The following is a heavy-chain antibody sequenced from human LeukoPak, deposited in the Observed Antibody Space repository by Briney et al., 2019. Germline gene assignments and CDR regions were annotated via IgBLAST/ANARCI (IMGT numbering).Heavy chain of an antibody. V-gene: IGHV4-39*01. Sequence: SETLSLTCSVSGGSITSSSYYWGWIRQPPEKGLEWIGSIYYTGGTNYSPSLKSRVTMSVDTFKNQFSLKLSSVTAADTAVYYCASPDCSSTSCPATPFDYWGQGTLVTVSS. J-gene: IGHJ4*02. CDR3: ASPDCSSTSCPATPFDY. CDR1: GGSITSSSYY. D-gene: IGHD2-2*01. CDR2: IYYTGGT.